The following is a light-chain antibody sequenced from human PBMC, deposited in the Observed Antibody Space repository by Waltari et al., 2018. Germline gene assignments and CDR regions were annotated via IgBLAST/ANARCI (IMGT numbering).Light chain of an antibody. Sequence: EIVMTQSPATLSASPGERVTLSCRASQSVNSRLAWYQQKPGQAPTLLIYGASTRATGIPARFSGSGSATEFTLTIGSLQSEDFAVYYCQQYNDWPLTFGQGTKVEIK. CDR2: GAS. CDR3: QQYNDWPLT. CDR1: QSVNSR. J-gene: IGKJ1*01. V-gene: IGKV3-15*01.